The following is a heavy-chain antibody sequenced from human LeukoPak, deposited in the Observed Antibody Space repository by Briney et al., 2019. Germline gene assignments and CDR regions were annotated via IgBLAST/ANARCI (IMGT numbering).Heavy chain of an antibody. V-gene: IGHV4-39*01. CDR1: GGSISSSSYY. J-gene: IGHJ3*02. CDR2: IYYSGST. Sequence: PSETLSLTCTVSGGSISSSSYYWGWIRQPPGKGLEWIGSIYYSGSTYYNPSLKSRVTISVDTSKNQFSLKLSSVTAADTAVYYCARQRSYYDFWSGYLDAFDIWGQRTMVTVSS. CDR3: ARQRSYYDFWSGYLDAFDI. D-gene: IGHD3-3*01.